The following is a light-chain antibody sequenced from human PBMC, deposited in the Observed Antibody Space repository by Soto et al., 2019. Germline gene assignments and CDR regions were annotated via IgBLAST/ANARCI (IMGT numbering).Light chain of an antibody. J-gene: IGLJ1*01. V-gene: IGLV1-47*01. CDR1: SSNIGSNY. CDR2: RNN. CDR3: AAWDDSLSGFYV. Sequence: QSVLTQPPSASVTPGQRGTISCSGSSSNIGSNYVYWYQQLPGTAPKLLIYRNNQRPSGVPDRFSGSKSGTSASLAISGLRSEDEADYYCAAWDDSLSGFYVFGTGTKATVL.